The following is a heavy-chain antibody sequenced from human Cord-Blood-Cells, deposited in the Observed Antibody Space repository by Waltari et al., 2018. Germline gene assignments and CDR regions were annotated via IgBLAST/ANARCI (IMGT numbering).Heavy chain of an antibody. CDR1: GYTLPVIH. J-gene: IGHJ3*02. V-gene: IGHV1-24*01. D-gene: IGHD2-2*02. CDR3: ATDRTRYCSSTSCYKGAFDI. CDR2: FDPEDGET. Sequence: QVQPVQSGAEAQKPGASVKVPGKASGYTLPVIHKRLSRQAPGKGPGWMGGFDPEDGETIYAPKFQGRVTMTEDTSTDTAYMELSSLRSEDTAVYYCATDRTRYCSSTSCYKGAFDIWGQGTMVTVSS.